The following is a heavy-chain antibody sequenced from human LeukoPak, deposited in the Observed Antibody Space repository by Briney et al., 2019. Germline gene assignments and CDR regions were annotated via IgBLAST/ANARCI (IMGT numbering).Heavy chain of an antibody. CDR3: ASVSVSWYLNYYYMDV. CDR1: GGSISSSSYY. V-gene: IGHV4-39*07. J-gene: IGHJ6*03. D-gene: IGHD6-13*01. Sequence: SETLSLTCTVSGGSISSSSYYWGWIRQPPGKGLEWIGSIYYSGSTYYNPSLKSRVTISVDTSKNQFSLKLSSVTAADTAVYYCASVSVSWYLNYYYMDVWGKGTTVTVSS. CDR2: IYYSGST.